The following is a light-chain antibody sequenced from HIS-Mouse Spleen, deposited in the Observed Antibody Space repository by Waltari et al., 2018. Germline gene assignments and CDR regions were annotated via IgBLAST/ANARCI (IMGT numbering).Light chain of an antibody. CDR2: GVS. CDR3: CSYAGSYTWV. CDR1: RSDVGGYNS. Sequence: QSALTQPRSVSGSPGPPVTISCTATRSDVGGYNSVSWYQQHPGKAPRLLIYGVSKRPSGVPDRFSGSKSGNTASLTISGLQAEDEADYYCCSYAGSYTWVFGGGTKLTVL. V-gene: IGLV2-11*01. J-gene: IGLJ3*02.